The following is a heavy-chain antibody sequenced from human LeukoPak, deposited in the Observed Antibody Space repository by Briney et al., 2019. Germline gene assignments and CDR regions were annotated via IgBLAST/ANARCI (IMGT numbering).Heavy chain of an antibody. CDR3: ARDQYDTWSRRGNFDS. CDR1: GFTFGKYW. Sequence: GGSLRLSCVASGFTFGKYWMSWVRQAPGKGLEWVANIKLDGSEKNYVDSVKGRFTISRDNTKNSLYLQMNSLRAEDTAVFYCARDQYDTWSRRGNFDSWGQGTLVAVSS. J-gene: IGHJ4*02. D-gene: IGHD3-3*01. V-gene: IGHV3-7*03. CDR2: IKLDGSEK.